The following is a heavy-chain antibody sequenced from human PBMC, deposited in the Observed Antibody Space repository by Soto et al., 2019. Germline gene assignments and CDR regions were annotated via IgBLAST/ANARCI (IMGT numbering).Heavy chain of an antibody. CDR3: APHVHCSGGSCHSDAFDI. J-gene: IGHJ3*02. V-gene: IGHV3-23*01. CDR1: GFIFGNYM. D-gene: IGHD2-15*01. Sequence: EVQLLESGGGLVQPGASLRLSCALSGFIFGNYMMTWVRRAPGKGLEWVSTIRDGGESTYYTDSGKGRFTISRDNSKNTLYLQMDSLGVEDTAVYYCAPHVHCSGGSCHSDAFDIRGQEPMVPVSS. CDR2: IRDGGEST.